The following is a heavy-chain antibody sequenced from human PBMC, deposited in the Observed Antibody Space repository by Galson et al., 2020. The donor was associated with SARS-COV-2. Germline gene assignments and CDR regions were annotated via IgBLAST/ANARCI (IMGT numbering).Heavy chain of an antibody. CDR2: ITSSGSTI. J-gene: IGHJ4*02. Sequence: GGSLRLSCAASGFTFSGYEMNWVRQAPGKGLEWVSYITSSGSTIYYADSVKGRFTISRDNAKNSLYLQMNSLRAEDTAVYYCARTRITIFGMVTRFDYWGQGTLVTVSS. D-gene: IGHD3-3*01. V-gene: IGHV3-48*03. CDR3: ARTRITIFGMVTRFDY. CDR1: GFTFSGYE.